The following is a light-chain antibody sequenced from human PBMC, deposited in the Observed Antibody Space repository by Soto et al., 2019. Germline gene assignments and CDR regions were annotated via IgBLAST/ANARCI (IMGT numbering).Light chain of an antibody. CDR2: STN. J-gene: IGLJ3*02. CDR3: VLYMGRGVWV. CDR1: SGSVSTSYY. V-gene: IGLV8-61*01. Sequence: QAVVTQEPSFSVSPGRTVTLTCGLSSGSVSTSYYPSWYQQTPGQAPRTLIYSTNTRPSGVPDRFSGSILGNKAALTITGSKADDESDYYCVLYMGRGVWVFGGGTKLTVL.